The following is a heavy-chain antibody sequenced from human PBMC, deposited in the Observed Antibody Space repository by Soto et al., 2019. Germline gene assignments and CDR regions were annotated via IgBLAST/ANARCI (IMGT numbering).Heavy chain of an antibody. J-gene: IGHJ4*02. CDR2: ISCSTSGT. V-gene: IGHV3-23*01. CDR3: ARGARNYYYFDY. Sequence: PGGSLRLSCAASGFAFSSYAMSWVRQAPGKGLEWVSSISCSTSGTYYADSVKGRFTISRDNAKNTVYLQMNSLRAEDTAVYYCARGARNYYYFDYWGQGTLVTVSS. D-gene: IGHD3-10*01. CDR1: GFAFSSYA.